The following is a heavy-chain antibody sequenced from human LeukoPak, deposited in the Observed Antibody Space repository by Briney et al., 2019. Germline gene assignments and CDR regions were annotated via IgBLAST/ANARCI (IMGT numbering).Heavy chain of an antibody. J-gene: IGHJ4*02. Sequence: GGSLRLSCVASGFTFNSYWMHWVRQAPGKGLVWVSRINSDGTSATYADSVRGRFTISRDNAKNTLYLQMNSLRAEDTAVYYCARGLTMGHFGGQGTLVTVSS. V-gene: IGHV3-74*01. CDR2: INSDGTSA. CDR3: ARGLTMGHF. CDR1: GFTFNSYW. D-gene: IGHD4/OR15-4a*01.